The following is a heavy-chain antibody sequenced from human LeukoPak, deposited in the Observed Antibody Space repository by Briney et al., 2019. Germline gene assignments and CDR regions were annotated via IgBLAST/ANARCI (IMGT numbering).Heavy chain of an antibody. CDR1: GFTFSSYG. CDR3: ARAVEINYYDSSGYLY. J-gene: IGHJ4*02. D-gene: IGHD3-22*01. Sequence: GGSLRLSCAASGFTFSSYGMHWVRQAPGKGLGWVAVIWYDGSNKYYADSVKGRFTISRDNSKNTLYLQMNSLRAEDTAVYYCARAVEINYYDSSGYLYWGQGTLVTVSS. V-gene: IGHV3-33*01. CDR2: IWYDGSNK.